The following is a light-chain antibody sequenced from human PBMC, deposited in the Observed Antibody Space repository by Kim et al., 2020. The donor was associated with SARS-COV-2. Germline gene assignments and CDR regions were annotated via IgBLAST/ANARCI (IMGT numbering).Light chain of an antibody. CDR3: QQRSNWPLT. V-gene: IGKV3-11*01. Sequence: LPPGDRAPPSCRPSQSLSSSFAWYQQKPGQAPRLLIYEASKSATGIPARFSGSGSGTDFTLTISSLEPEDFAVYYCQQRSNWPLTFGGGTKVDI. J-gene: IGKJ4*01. CDR1: QSLSSS. CDR2: EAS.